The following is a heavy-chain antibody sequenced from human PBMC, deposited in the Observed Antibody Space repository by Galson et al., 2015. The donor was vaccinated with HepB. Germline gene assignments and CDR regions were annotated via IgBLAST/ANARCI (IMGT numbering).Heavy chain of an antibody. CDR2: ISSSGNNM. Sequence: SLRLSCAASGFTYSSHEMNWVRQAPGKGLQWVSSISSSGNNMYYADSVKGRFTISRDNGKNLLYLQMNSLRAEDTAVYYCARSGPRIVMVRGPGGLFDYWGQGILVTVSS. J-gene: IGHJ4*02. V-gene: IGHV3-48*03. D-gene: IGHD3-10*01. CDR1: GFTYSSHE. CDR3: ARSGPRIVMVRGPGGLFDY.